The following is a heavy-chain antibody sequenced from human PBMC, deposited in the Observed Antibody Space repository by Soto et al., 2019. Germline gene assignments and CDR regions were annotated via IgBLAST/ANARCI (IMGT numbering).Heavy chain of an antibody. J-gene: IGHJ3*02. CDR3: ASVPWVDAFDI. V-gene: IGHV3-53*01. Sequence: EVQLVESGGGLIQPGGSLRLSCAAAGFTVSSNYMSWVRQAPGKGLEWVSVIYSGGSTYYADSVKGRFTISRDNSKNTLYLQMNSLRAEDTAVYYCASVPWVDAFDIWGQGTMVTVSS. CDR1: GFTVSSNY. D-gene: IGHD1-26*01. CDR2: IYSGGST.